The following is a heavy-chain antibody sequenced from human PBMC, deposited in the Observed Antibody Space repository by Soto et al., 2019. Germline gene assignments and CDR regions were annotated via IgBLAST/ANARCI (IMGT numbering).Heavy chain of an antibody. Sequence: QIPLLQSGAEVKKPGASVKVTCKASGYTFRNFGISWVRQAPGQGLEWMGWISAYNANANYAQKFQGRLTMTEDTATSTAYMELRSLRSDDTAVYYCARENSYFDYWGQGTLVTVSS. V-gene: IGHV1-18*01. CDR3: ARENSYFDY. J-gene: IGHJ4*02. CDR1: GYTFRNFG. CDR2: ISAYNANA.